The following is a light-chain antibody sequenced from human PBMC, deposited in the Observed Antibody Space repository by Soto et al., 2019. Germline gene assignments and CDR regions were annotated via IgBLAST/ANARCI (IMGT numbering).Light chain of an antibody. V-gene: IGKV3-15*01. J-gene: IGKJ1*01. CDR2: GAS. Sequence: ERVLMQVPVALSESPGERVTLSCRASQRLSSNLAWYQQRPGQAPRLLIYGASIRATDIPARFIGSGSGTEFTLTISSLQSEDFAVYYCQQYINCPRTFGQGTKVDFK. CDR3: QQYINCPRT. CDR1: QRLSSN.